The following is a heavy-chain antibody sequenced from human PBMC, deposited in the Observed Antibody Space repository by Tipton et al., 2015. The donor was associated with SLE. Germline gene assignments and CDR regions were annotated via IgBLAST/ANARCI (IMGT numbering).Heavy chain of an antibody. CDR2: IYYIGST. Sequence: TLSLSCTVSGGSISSSSYYWGWIRQPPGKGLEWIGYIYYIGSTNYNPPLKSRVTISVDTSKNQFSLKLSSVTAADTAVYYCARTYYDFWSGYPDEGAFDIWGQGTMVTVSS. CDR1: GGSISSSSYY. V-gene: IGHV4-61*05. D-gene: IGHD3-3*01. CDR3: ARTYYDFWSGYPDEGAFDI. J-gene: IGHJ3*02.